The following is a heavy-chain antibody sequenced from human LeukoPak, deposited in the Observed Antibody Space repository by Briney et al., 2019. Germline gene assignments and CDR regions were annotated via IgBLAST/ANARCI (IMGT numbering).Heavy chain of an antibody. J-gene: IGHJ6*03. CDR3: ARTRVVPAAYYYYYMDV. D-gene: IGHD2-2*01. CDR1: GASFSDYY. Sequence: SETLSLTCAVYGASFSDYYWSWIRQPPGKGLEWIGEVNHSGSTTYNPSLKSRVTISVDTSKNQFSLKASSVTAADTAVYYCARTRVVPAAYYYYYMDVWGKGTTVTVSS. CDR2: VNHSGST. V-gene: IGHV4-34*01.